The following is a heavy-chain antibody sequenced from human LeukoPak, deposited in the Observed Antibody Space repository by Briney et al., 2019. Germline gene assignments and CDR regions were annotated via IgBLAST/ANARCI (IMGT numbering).Heavy chain of an antibody. Sequence: GASVKVSCKASGYTFTSYDINWVRQATGQGLEGMGWMNPNSGNTGYAQKFQGRVTMTKNTSISTDYMELSRQRSEDTAVYYCARAYSGRYFDYWGQGTLVTVSS. CDR3: ARAYSGRYFDY. CDR2: MNPNSGNT. J-gene: IGHJ4*02. D-gene: IGHD1-26*01. CDR1: GYTFTSYD. V-gene: IGHV1-8*01.